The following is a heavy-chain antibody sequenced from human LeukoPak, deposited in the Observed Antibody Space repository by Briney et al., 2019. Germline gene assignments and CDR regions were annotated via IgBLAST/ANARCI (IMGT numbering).Heavy chain of an antibody. J-gene: IGHJ2*01. CDR3: ARGASVRLLILWYFDL. CDR2: ISYDGNNE. V-gene: IGHV3-30*04. D-gene: IGHD6-25*01. Sequence: GGSLRLSCAASGFTFSSYTMHWVRQAPGKGLEWVAVISYDGNNEYYADSVKGRFTISRDDSKNSLYLQVNSLGAEDTAVYYCARGASVRLLILWYFDLWGRGTQVTVAS. CDR1: GFTFSSYT.